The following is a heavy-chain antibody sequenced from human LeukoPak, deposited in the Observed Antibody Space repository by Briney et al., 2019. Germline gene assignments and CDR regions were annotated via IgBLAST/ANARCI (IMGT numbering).Heavy chain of an antibody. CDR1: GFTFSSYE. V-gene: IGHV3-48*03. D-gene: IGHD6-13*01. CDR3: ARDSGYSSSWYGYYYGMDV. Sequence: GGSLRLSCAASGFTFSSYEMNWVRQAPGRGLEWVSYISSSGSIIYYADSVKGRFTISRDNAENSLYLQMNSLRAEDTAVYYCARDSGYSSSWYGYYYGMDVWGQGTTVTASS. CDR2: ISSSGSII. J-gene: IGHJ6*02.